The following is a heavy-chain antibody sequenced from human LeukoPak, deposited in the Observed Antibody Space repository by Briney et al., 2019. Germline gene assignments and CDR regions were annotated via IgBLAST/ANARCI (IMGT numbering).Heavy chain of an antibody. J-gene: IGHJ3*02. Sequence: SETLSLTCAVSGWTFSGYDWNWIRQPPGKGLEWIGEINHSGSTNYNPSLKSRVTISLNTNKNHFSQQLTHVLTADTTADYYAGDDYGDLVNAFDIWGQGTMVTVSS. CDR2: INHSGST. V-gene: IGHV4-34*08. CDR1: GWTFSGYD. CDR3: AGDDYGDLVNAFDI. D-gene: IGHD4-17*01.